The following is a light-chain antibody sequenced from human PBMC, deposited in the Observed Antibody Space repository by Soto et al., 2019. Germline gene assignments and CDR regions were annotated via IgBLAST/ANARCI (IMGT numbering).Light chain of an antibody. Sequence: DIVMTQSPLSLPVTPGEPASISCRSSQSLLHSNGYNYLPWDLQKPGQSPHLLIYLGSDRASGVPDRFSGSGSGADFTLKISRVEAEDVGVYYCMQGLTGFTFGPGTKVEIK. CDR3: MQGLTGFT. CDR2: LGS. V-gene: IGKV2-28*01. J-gene: IGKJ3*01. CDR1: QSLLHSNGYNY.